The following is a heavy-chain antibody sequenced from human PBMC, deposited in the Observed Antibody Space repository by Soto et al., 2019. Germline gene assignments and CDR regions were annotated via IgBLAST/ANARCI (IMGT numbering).Heavy chain of an antibody. CDR2: IYSGGST. CDR3: ARVPYGVIISPYMDV. CDR1: GFTVSSNY. Sequence: PGGSLILSCAASGFTVSSNYMSWVRQAPGKGLEWVSVIYSGGSTYYADSVKGRFTISRDNSKNTLYLQMNSLRAEDTAVYYCARVPYGVIISPYMDVWGQGTTVTVSS. D-gene: IGHD3-10*01. J-gene: IGHJ6*02. V-gene: IGHV3-53*01.